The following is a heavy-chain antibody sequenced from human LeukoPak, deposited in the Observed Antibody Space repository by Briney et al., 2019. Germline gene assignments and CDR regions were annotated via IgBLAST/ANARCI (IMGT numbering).Heavy chain of an antibody. CDR2: IYPGDSDT. CDR1: GYSFTSYW. CDR3: ARLGFLGPVEGFAWFDP. D-gene: IGHD3-3*02. J-gene: IGHJ5*02. Sequence: GESLKISGKGSGYSFTSYWIGGVGQMPGKGLEWRGIIYPGDSDTRNSPSFQGQVTIPDDKSISPAYLKWNTLKASDTDMYCRARLGFLGPVEGFAWFDPWGQGTLVTVSS. V-gene: IGHV5-51*01.